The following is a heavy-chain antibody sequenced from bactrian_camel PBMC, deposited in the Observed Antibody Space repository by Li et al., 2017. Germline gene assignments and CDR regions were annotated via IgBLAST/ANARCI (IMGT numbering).Heavy chain of an antibody. CDR2: VSRSGGNST. CDR1: ELTFDAYN. Sequence: HVQLVESGGAVVQAGGSLRLSCTSSELTFDAYNMAWFRQAAGKDHEGDSCVSRSGGNSTYYADSVKGRFTISRDNSKNTLYLQLNSLKTEDTAMYYCTAIPVPPYWGQGTQVTVS. CDR3: TAIPVPPY. J-gene: IGHJ4*01. V-gene: IGHV3S63*01.